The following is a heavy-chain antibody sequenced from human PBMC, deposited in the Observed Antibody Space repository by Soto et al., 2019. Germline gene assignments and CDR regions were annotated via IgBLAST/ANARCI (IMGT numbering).Heavy chain of an antibody. J-gene: IGHJ5*02. Sequence: SVKVSCKASGGTFSSYAISWVRQAPGQGLEWMGGIIPIFGTADYAQKFQVRVTITADESTSTAYMELSSLRSEDTAVYYCAMGYSYGHNWFDPWGQGTLVTVS. CDR3: AMGYSYGHNWFDP. CDR1: GGTFSSYA. V-gene: IGHV1-69*13. D-gene: IGHD5-18*01. CDR2: IIPIFGTA.